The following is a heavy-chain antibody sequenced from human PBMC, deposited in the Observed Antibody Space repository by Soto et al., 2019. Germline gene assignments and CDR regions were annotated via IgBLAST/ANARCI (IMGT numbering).Heavy chain of an antibody. CDR2: IKEDGSER. D-gene: IGHD3-10*01. CDR1: GFIFRHYW. J-gene: IGHJ4*02. CDR3: ARATGADKEDY. Sequence: GGSLRLSCAASGFIFRHYWMSWARQAPGKGLEWVANIKEDGSERYYVDSVKGRFTISRDNAKNSLYLQMNSLRAEDTAVYYCARATGADKEDYWGQGTLVTVSS. V-gene: IGHV3-7*04.